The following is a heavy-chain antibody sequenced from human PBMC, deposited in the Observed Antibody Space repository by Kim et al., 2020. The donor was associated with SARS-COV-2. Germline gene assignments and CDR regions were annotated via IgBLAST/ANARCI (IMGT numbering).Heavy chain of an antibody. J-gene: IGHJ6*03. V-gene: IGHV7-4-1*02. CDR2: INTNTGNP. D-gene: IGHD2-21*01. CDR3: ARGDSGTLGLYYYYYYMDV. Sequence: ASVKVSCKASGYTFTSYAMNWVRQAPGQGLEWMGWINTNTGNPTYAQGFTGRFVFSLDTSFSTAYLQISSLKAEDTAVYYCARGDSGTLGLYYYYYYMDVGGKGTSVTVSS. CDR1: GYTFTSYA.